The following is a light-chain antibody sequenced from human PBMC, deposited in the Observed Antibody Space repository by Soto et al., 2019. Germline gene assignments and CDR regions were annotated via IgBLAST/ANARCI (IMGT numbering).Light chain of an antibody. CDR1: RSLVHSDGIAY. V-gene: IGKV2-30*02. CDR2: EVS. J-gene: IGKJ4*01. CDR3: MQGSHWPLT. Sequence: DVVMTQSPLSLPVTLGQPASISCRSNRSLVHSDGIAYFSWFQQRPGRSPRRLLFEVSKRHSGVPDRFSGSGSGTDFTLKISRVEAEDVGVYYCMQGSHWPLTFGGGTKVGIK.